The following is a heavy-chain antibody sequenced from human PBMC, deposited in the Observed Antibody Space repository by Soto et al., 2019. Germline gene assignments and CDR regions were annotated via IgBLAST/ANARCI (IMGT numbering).Heavy chain of an antibody. D-gene: IGHD3-10*01. CDR2: INSDGSST. J-gene: IGHJ4*02. CDR3: ALLSFGERPRIDY. Sequence: PVGSLRLSCAASGFTFSSYWMHWVRQAPGKGLVWVSRINSDGSSTSYADSVKGRFTISRDNAKNTLYLQMSSLRAEDTAVYYCALLSFGERPRIDYWGQGTLVTVSS. V-gene: IGHV3-74*01. CDR1: GFTFSSYW.